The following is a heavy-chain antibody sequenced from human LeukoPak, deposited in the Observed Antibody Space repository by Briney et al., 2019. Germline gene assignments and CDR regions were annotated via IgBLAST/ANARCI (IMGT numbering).Heavy chain of an antibody. J-gene: IGHJ4*02. V-gene: IGHV6-1*01. Sequence: SQTLSLTCAISGDSVSNNIATWNWVRQSPSRGLEWLGRTYYRSRWGNDYAISVKSRITINPDTSRNQFSLQLNSVTPEDTAVYYCVGDSDDYYWALDFWGQGTLVTVSS. CDR3: VGDSDDYYWALDF. CDR1: GDSVSNNIAT. CDR2: TYYRSRWGN. D-gene: IGHD3-10*01.